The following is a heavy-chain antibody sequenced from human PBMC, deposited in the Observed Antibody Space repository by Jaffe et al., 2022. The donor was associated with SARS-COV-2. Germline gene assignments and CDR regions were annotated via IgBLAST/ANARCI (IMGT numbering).Heavy chain of an antibody. V-gene: IGHV3-49*04. CDR1: GFTFGDYA. CDR3: TFWSGYDAWGVDY. J-gene: IGHJ4*02. D-gene: IGHD5-12*01. CDR2: IRSKAYGGTT. Sequence: EVQLVESGGGLVQPGRSLRLSCTASGFTFGDYAMSWVRQAPGKGLEWVGFIRSKAYGGTTEYAASVKGRFTISRDDSKSIAYLQMNSLKTEDTAVYYCTFWSGYDAWGVDYWGQGTLVTVSS.